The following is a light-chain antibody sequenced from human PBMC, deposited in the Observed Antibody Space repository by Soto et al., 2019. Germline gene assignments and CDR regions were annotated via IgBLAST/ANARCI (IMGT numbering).Light chain of an antibody. V-gene: IGKV3-11*01. CDR1: QSISSY. Sequence: EIVLTQSPATLSLSPGERATLSCRASQSISSYLDWYQQKRGQAPRLLIYDASKMATGIPARFSGSGSGTDFTLTISSLEPEDFAVYYCLQRGNLPITFGQGTRLEIK. CDR2: DAS. J-gene: IGKJ5*01. CDR3: LQRGNLPIT.